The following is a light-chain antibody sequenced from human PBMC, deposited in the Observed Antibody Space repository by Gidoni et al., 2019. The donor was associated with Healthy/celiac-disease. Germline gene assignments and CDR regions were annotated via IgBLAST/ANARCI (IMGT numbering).Light chain of an antibody. J-gene: IGKJ1*01. CDR1: QSISNY. CDR2: AAS. Sequence: DIQMTQSPSSLSASIGDRVTITCRASQSISNYLNWYQQKPGKAPKLLIYAASSLQSGVPSRFSGSGSGTDFTLTISSLQPEDCATYYCQQSYNTPPWTFGQGTKVEIK. CDR3: QQSYNTPPWT. V-gene: IGKV1-39*01.